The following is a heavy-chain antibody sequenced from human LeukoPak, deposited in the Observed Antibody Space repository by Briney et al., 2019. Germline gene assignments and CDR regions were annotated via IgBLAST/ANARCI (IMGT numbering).Heavy chain of an antibody. CDR2: ISSSGSAI. D-gene: IGHD6-13*01. CDR3: ARSSSSSWYSYGWIALDAFDI. V-gene: IGHV3-48*03. CDR1: GFTFSSYE. J-gene: IGHJ3*02. Sequence: GGSLRLSCAASGFTFSSYEMNWVRQAPGKGLEWVSYISSSGSAIYYADSVKGRFTISRDNAKNSLYLQMNSLRAEDTAVYYCARSSSSSWYSYGWIALDAFDIWGQGTTVTVSS.